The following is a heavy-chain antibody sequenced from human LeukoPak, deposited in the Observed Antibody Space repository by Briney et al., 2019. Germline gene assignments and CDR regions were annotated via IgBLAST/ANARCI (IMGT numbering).Heavy chain of an antibody. V-gene: IGHV4-59*01. CDR1: GGSISSYY. CDR2: LYYSGST. CDR3: ARDSSSSWPPGLFD. Sequence: SETLSLTCTVSGGSISSYYWNWIRQPPGKGLEWIGYLYYSGSTNYNPSLKSRVTISVDTSKNQFSLKLSSVTAADTAVYYCARDSSSSWPPGLFDWGQGTLVTVSS. D-gene: IGHD6-13*01. J-gene: IGHJ4*02.